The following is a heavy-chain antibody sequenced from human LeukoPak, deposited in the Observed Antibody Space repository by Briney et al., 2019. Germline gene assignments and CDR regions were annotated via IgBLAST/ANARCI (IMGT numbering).Heavy chain of an antibody. Sequence: GASVKVSCKASGYTFTTYGISWLRQAPGQGLEWMGWISTYNGNTNYAQKFQGRVTMTTDTSTSTAYMELRSLRSDDTAVYYCARVPQLLHRTRTNNWFDPWGQGTLVTVSS. CDR3: ARVPQLLHRTRTNNWFDP. D-gene: IGHD2-2*02. CDR2: ISTYNGNT. CDR1: GYTFTTYG. V-gene: IGHV1-18*01. J-gene: IGHJ5*02.